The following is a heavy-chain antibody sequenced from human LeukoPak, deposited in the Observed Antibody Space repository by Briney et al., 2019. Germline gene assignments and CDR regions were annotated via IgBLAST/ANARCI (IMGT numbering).Heavy chain of an antibody. J-gene: IGHJ4*02. CDR3: ARPADYGGFEY. D-gene: IGHD4-17*01. Sequence: GGSLRLSCAASGFTFSSYWMHWVRQAPGKGLVWVSRINTAGSSTIYADSVKGRFTISRDNAKNTLYLQMNSLRAEDTAVYYCARPADYGGFEYWGQGTLVTVSS. CDR1: GFTFSSYW. V-gene: IGHV3-74*01. CDR2: INTAGSST.